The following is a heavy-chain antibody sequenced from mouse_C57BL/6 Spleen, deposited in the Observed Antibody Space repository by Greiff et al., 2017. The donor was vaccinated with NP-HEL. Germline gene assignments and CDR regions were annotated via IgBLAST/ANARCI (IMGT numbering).Heavy chain of an antibody. CDR2: IDPSDSYT. V-gene: IGHV1-69*01. Sequence: QVQLQQPGAELVMPGASVKLSCKASGYTFTSYWMHWVKQRPGQGLEWIGEIDPSDSYTNYNQKFKGKSTLTVDKSSSTAYMHLSSLTSEDSAVYYCARGSYSEAMDYWGQGTSVTVSS. CDR1: GYTFTSYW. CDR3: ARGSYSEAMDY. D-gene: IGHD2-12*01. J-gene: IGHJ4*01.